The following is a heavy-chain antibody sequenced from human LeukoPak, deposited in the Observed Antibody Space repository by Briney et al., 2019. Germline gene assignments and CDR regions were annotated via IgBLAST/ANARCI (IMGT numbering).Heavy chain of an antibody. CDR2: THYSGNT. CDR1: ADSISSYY. CDR3: ARWGGTLNAFDV. V-gene: IGHV4-59*08. J-gene: IGHJ3*01. Sequence: SETLSLTCRVAADSISSYYWEWVRQPPGKPREWVGYTHYSGNTNYNPSLKSRVTTLVDMSKKQFSLKLSSVPAADTAVYYCARWGGTLNAFDVWGQGTLVTVSS. D-gene: IGHD1-26*01.